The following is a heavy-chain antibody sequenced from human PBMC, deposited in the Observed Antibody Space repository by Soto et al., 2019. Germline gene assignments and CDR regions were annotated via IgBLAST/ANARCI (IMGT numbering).Heavy chain of an antibody. CDR1: GVTFSNYA. J-gene: IGHJ6*02. D-gene: IGHD6-13*01. V-gene: IGHV3-64*04. CDR2: IRSDGGGT. Sequence: PGGSLRLSCSVSGVTFSNYAMHWVRQAPGKGLEYVSAIRSDGGGTYYADSVKGRFTISRDNSENTLYLQMSSLRAEDTAVYFCAGIDYSTSAGVWGQGTTVTVSS. CDR3: AGIDYSTSAGV.